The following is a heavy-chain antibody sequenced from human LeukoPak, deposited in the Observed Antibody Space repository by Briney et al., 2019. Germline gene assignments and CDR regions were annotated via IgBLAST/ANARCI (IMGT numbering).Heavy chain of an antibody. CDR3: ARLHLSSGWWHFDY. D-gene: IGHD6-19*01. Sequence: GESLQISCKGSGYSFTSYWIGWVRQLPGKGLEWMGIIYPGDSDTRYSPSFQGQVTISADKSISTAYLQWSSLKASDTAMYYCARLHLSSGWWHFDYWGQGTLVTVSS. CDR2: IYPGDSDT. V-gene: IGHV5-51*01. CDR1: GYSFTSYW. J-gene: IGHJ4*02.